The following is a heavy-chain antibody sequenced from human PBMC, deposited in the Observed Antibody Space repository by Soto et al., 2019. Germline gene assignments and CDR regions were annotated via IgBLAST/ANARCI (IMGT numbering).Heavy chain of an antibody. CDR1: GDTFTSDS. J-gene: IGHJ5*02. D-gene: IGHD3-22*01. Sequence: QVQLVQSGAEVKKPGSSVKVSCKASGDTFTSDSFSWVRQAPGQGLEWMGRVIPAIDIADYAQKFRGRVTINADKSTSTVFMELSSLRSDDTALYYCAVDHTMTLRGTPNRFDPWGQGTLVTVSS. CDR2: VIPAIDIA. CDR3: AVDHTMTLRGTPNRFDP. V-gene: IGHV1-69*02.